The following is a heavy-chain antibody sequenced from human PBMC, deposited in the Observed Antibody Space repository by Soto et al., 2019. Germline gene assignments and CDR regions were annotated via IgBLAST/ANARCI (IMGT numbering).Heavy chain of an antibody. J-gene: IGHJ4*02. V-gene: IGHV1-3*01. CDR2: INAGNGNK. D-gene: IGHD2-2*01. CDR1: GYTFTSYA. Sequence: QVRLVQCGAEVKKPWASVKVSCKAPGYTFTSYAVHWVRQAPGQRLERMGWINAGNGNKKYSQKFQGRVTITRDTSASTAYMELSSLRSEDTAVYYCARGPIVVVPGAPEHYFDYWGQGTLVTLSS. CDR3: ARGPIVVVPGAPEHYFDY.